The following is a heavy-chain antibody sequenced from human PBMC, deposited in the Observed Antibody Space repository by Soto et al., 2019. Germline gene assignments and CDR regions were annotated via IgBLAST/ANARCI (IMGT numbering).Heavy chain of an antibody. D-gene: IGHD6-6*01. J-gene: IGHJ5*02. CDR2: ISFDGSNK. V-gene: IGHV3-30-3*01. Sequence: GGSLRLSCTASGFTFSAYAMHWVRQAPGKGLEWAAVISFDGSNKYYADSVKGRFTISRDTSKNTLYLRMNSLRVEDTAVYYCAREGNDEQLVPNWFDPWGQGTLVTVSS. CDR3: AREGNDEQLVPNWFDP. CDR1: GFTFSAYA.